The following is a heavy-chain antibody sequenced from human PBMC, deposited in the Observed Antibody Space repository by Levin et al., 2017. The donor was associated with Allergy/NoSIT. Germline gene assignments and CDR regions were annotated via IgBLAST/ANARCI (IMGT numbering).Heavy chain of an antibody. V-gene: IGHV1-18*01. CDR2: ISAYNGNT. D-gene: IGHD4-11*01. CDR3: ARDLSMTTVTGAFDI. CDR1: GYTFTSYG. J-gene: IGHJ3*02. Sequence: ASVKVSCKASGYTFTSYGISWVRQAPGQGLEWMGWISAYNGNTNYAQKLQGRVTMTTDTSTSTAYMELRSLRSDDTAVYYCARDLSMTTVTGAFDIWGQGTMVTVSS.